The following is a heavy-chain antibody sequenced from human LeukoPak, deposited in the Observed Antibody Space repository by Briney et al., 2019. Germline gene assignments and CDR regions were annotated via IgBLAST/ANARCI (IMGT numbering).Heavy chain of an antibody. J-gene: IGHJ2*01. Sequence: GGSLRLSCAASGFSFSSYWMNWVRQAPGKGLVWVAHINTDGRTTTYADSVKGRFTVARDNAKNTLYLEMNRLRAEDTAVYYCAREAVDTGDWYFDLWGRGTLVTVSP. V-gene: IGHV3-74*01. CDR1: GFSFSSYW. D-gene: IGHD1-14*01. CDR3: AREAVDTGDWYFDL. CDR2: INTDGRTT.